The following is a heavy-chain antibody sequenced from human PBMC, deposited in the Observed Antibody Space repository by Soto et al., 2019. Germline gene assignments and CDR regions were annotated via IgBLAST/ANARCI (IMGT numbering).Heavy chain of an antibody. V-gene: IGHV3-43*01. CDR1: GFTFDDYT. CDR3: AKYGNSGSYYLFDY. J-gene: IGHJ4*02. D-gene: IGHD1-26*01. Sequence: EVQLVESGGVVVQPGGALRLSCAASGFTFDDYTMHWVRQAPGKGLEWVSLISWDGGSTYYADSVKGRFTISRDNNKNSLYLQMNSLRTEATSLYYCAKYGNSGSYYLFDYWCQGTLVTVSS. CDR2: ISWDGGST.